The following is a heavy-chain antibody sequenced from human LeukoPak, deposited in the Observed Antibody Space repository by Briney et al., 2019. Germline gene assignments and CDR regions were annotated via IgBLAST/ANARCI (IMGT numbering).Heavy chain of an antibody. V-gene: IGHV4-39*01. CDR2: IYYSGST. D-gene: IGHD5-24*01. CDR1: GDSNTSRNFL. Sequence: SETLSLTCSVSGDSNTSRNFLWGWIRQSSAKGLEWSATIYYSGSTYFNPSLKSRLAISIDTSKNQLSLKLKPVTAADTEMYYCECAVLHANYFDPWGQGTLVTVSS. J-gene: IGHJ5*02. CDR3: ECAVLHANYFDP.